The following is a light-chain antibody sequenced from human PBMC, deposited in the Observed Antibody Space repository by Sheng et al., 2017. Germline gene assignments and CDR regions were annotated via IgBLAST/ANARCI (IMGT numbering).Light chain of an antibody. V-gene: IGKV3-11*01. CDR3: QQRSNWPPLT. CDR2: GAS. J-gene: IGKJ4*01. Sequence: EIVLTQSPDTLSLSPGERVTLSCRASQSVSSNYLAWYQQKPGQAPRLLIYGASSRATGIPARFSGSGSGTDFTLTISSLEPEDFAVYYCQQRSNWPPLTFGGGTKVEIK. CDR1: QSVSSNY.